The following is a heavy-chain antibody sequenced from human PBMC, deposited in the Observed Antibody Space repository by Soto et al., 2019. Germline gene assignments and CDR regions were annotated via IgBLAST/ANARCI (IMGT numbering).Heavy chain of an antibody. CDR2: MNPNSGNT. J-gene: IGHJ3*02. CDR3: ARAFDI. CDR1: GDSFNDYY. Sequence: GASVKVSCKTSGDSFNDYYIHWVRQAPGQGLEWIGWMNPNSGNTGYAQKFQGRVTMTRNTSISAAYMELSSLRSEDTAVYYCARAFDIWGQGTMVT. V-gene: IGHV1-8*02.